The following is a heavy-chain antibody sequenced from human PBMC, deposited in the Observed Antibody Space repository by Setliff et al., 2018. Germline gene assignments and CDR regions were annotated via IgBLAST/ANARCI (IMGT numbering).Heavy chain of an antibody. CDR3: ARERLYYDDLTGFSPEAFDI. V-gene: IGHV4-4*07. Sequence: SETLSLTCSVSGDPIDSYYWSWVRQPAGRGLEWIGRIYGGGATNYNPSLKARLTIPVDNSKNQFSLQLTSVTAADTALYFCARERLYYDDLTGFSPEAFDIWGQGTMVTVSS. CDR1: GDPIDSYY. J-gene: IGHJ3*02. D-gene: IGHD3-9*01. CDR2: IYGGGAT.